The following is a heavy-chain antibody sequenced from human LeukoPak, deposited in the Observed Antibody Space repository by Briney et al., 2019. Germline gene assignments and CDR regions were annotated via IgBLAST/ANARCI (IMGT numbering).Heavy chain of an antibody. J-gene: IGHJ3*02. V-gene: IGHV1-69*05. CDR1: GGTFSSYA. D-gene: IGHD2-2*02. CDR3: ARGYCSSTSCYTQQRNAFDI. Sequence: GASVKVSCKASGGTFSSYAISWVRQAPGQGLEWMGGIMPIFGTANYAQKFQGRVTITTDESTSTAYMELSSLRSEDTAVYYCARGYCSSTSCYTQQRNAFDIWGQGTMVTVSS. CDR2: IMPIFGTA.